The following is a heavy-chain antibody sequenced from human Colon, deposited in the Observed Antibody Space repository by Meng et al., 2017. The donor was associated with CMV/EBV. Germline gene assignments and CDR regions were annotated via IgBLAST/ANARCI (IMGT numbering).Heavy chain of an antibody. V-gene: IGHV4-4*07. CDR1: GGSSSGHY. CDR2: IYSNGRI. CDR3: GRAGARGVPIDV. D-gene: IGHD3-10*01. J-gene: IGHJ1*01. Sequence: VQGEESGPGLGKPSEHLPLPCTVSGGSSSGHYWTWIRRPAGEGLQWLGRIYSNGRIDENYSLRSRVTISVDTSKNQLSLRLTSVTAADTAVYYCGRAGARGVPIDVWGRGTLVTVSS.